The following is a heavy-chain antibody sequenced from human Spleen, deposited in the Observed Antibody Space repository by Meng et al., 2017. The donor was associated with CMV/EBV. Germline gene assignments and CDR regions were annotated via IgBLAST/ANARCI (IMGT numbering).Heavy chain of an antibody. J-gene: IGHJ4*02. V-gene: IGHV4-38-2*02. CDR3: ARVGFNWNLFDY. CDR1: GYSISSDYY. CDR2: IYYSGST. Sequence: SETLSLTCTVSGYSISSDYYWGWIRQPPGKGLEWIGSIYYSGSTYYNPSLKSRVTISVDTSKNQFSLKLTSVTAADTAVYYCARVGFNWNLFDYWGRGTLVTVSS. D-gene: IGHD1-20*01.